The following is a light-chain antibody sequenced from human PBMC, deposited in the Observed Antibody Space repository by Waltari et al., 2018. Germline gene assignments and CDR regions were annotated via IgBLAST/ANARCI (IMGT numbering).Light chain of an antibody. CDR3: SSRNGRADQVV. CDR2: GKD. V-gene: IGLV3-19*01. J-gene: IGLJ3*02. Sequence: SSELTQDPGVSVALGQTFTITCQGDSLRTSYATWYQLKPGQAPVLVIYGKDKRPSGIPYRFSGYISGTTSSLTITGAQAEDEADYYCSSRNGRADQVVFAGGTKVTVL. CDR1: SLRTSY.